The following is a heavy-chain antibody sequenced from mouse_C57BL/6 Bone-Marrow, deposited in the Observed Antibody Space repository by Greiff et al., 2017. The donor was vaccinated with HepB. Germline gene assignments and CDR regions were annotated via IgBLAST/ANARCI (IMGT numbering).Heavy chain of an antibody. J-gene: IGHJ3*01. CDR1: GFTFSDYG. Sequence: DVQLQESGGGLVKPGGSLKLSCAASGFTFSDYGMHWVRQAPEKGLEWVAYISSGSSTIYYADTVKGRFTISRDNAKNTLFLQMTSLRSEDTAMYYCARWGLRPAYWGQGTLVTVSA. D-gene: IGHD2-4*01. CDR3: ARWGLRPAY. V-gene: IGHV5-17*01. CDR2: ISSGSSTI.